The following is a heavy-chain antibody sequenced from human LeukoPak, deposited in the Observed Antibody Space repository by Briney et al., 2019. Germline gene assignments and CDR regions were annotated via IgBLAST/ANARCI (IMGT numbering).Heavy chain of an antibody. D-gene: IGHD6-13*01. Sequence: GGSLRLSCAASGFTFDDYGMSWVRQAPGKGLEWVSGINWNGGSTGYAASVKGRFTISRDNAKNSLYLQMNSLRAEDTALYYCASLAAARPHGAFDIWGQGTMVTVSS. J-gene: IGHJ3*02. CDR1: GFTFDDYG. V-gene: IGHV3-20*04. CDR2: INWNGGST. CDR3: ASLAAARPHGAFDI.